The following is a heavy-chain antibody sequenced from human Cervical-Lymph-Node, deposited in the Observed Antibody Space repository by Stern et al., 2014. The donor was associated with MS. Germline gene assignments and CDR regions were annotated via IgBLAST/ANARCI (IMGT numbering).Heavy chain of an antibody. CDR2: ISSSGDHI. D-gene: IGHD3-10*01. V-gene: IGHV3-11*01. CDR1: GFSFRNYY. J-gene: IGHJ4*02. CDR3: VRADGSTDDY. Sequence: MQLVESGGGLVKPGGSLRLSCAASGFSFRNYYMSWIRQAPGQGLEWVSYISSSGDHIDYADSVKGRFTIYRDNANNSLYLQMNSLRADDTAIYYCVRADGSTDDYWGQGTLVTVSS.